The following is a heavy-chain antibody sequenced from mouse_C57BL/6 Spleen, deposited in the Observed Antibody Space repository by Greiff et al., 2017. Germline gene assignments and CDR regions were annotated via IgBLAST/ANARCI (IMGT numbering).Heavy chain of an antibody. Sequence: QVQLQQPGTELVKPGASVKLSCKASGYTFTSYWMHWVKQRPGQGLEWIGDINPSNGGTNYNQKFKSKATLTVDKSSSTAYMQLSSLTSEDAAVYYCAGWAYDWYFDVWGTGTTVTVSS. CDR1: GYTFTSYW. V-gene: IGHV1-53*01. D-gene: IGHD2-12*01. CDR3: AGWAYDWYFDV. J-gene: IGHJ1*03. CDR2: INPSNGGT.